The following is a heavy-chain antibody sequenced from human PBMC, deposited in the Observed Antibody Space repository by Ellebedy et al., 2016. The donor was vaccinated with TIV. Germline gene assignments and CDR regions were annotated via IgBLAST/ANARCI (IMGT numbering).Heavy chain of an antibody. CDR1: GVSISSGDYY. Sequence: SETLSLTXNVSGVSISSGDYYWTWVRQPPGKGLEWIGYIYDSGSTSYNPSLKGRVAMSIDTSQNQFSLKLTSVTAADTAVYYCARLGLGYYDSSGLYYGDYWGQGTQVTVSS. V-gene: IGHV4-30-4*01. CDR2: IYDSGST. CDR3: ARLGLGYYDSSGLYYGDY. D-gene: IGHD3-22*01. J-gene: IGHJ4*02.